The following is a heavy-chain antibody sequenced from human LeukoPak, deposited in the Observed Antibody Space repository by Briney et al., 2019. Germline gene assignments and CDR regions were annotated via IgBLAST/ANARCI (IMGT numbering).Heavy chain of an antibody. J-gene: IGHJ3*02. D-gene: IGHD3-10*01. V-gene: IGHV3-30-3*01. CDR1: GFPFSTYW. Sequence: AGRSLRLSCAASGFPFSTYWMHRVRQAPGKGLEWVAVISYDGSNKYYADSVKGRFTISRDNSKNTLYLQMNSLRAEDTAVYYRARGPWFGEFVSAFDIWGQGTMVTVSS. CDR2: ISYDGSNK. CDR3: ARGPWFGEFVSAFDI.